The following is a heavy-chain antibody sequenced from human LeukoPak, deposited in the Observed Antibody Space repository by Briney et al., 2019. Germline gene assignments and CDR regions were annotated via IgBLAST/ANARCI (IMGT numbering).Heavy chain of an antibody. J-gene: IGHJ5*02. CDR1: GYTFTSYG. CDR3: ARNPELEDWFDP. V-gene: IGHV1-18*01. CDR2: ISAYNGNT. Sequence: ASVEVSCKASGYTFTSYGISWVRQAPGQGLEWMGWISAYNGNTNYAQKLQGRVTMTTDTSTSTAYMELRSLRSDDTAVYYCARNPELEDWFDPWGQGTLVTVSS. D-gene: IGHD1-14*01.